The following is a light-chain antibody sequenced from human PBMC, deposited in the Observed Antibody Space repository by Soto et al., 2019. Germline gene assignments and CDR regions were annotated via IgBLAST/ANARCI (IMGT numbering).Light chain of an antibody. CDR1: SSNIGNNY. V-gene: IGLV1-51*01. CDR2: DNN. CDR3: GTWDSSLSVHV. Sequence: QSVLRQPPSVSAAPGQKVTISCSGSSSNIGNNYVSWYQQLPGTAPKLLIYDNNKRPSGNPDRFSGSKSGTSATLGISGLQTGDEADYYCGTWDSSLSVHVFGTGTKVTVL. J-gene: IGLJ1*01.